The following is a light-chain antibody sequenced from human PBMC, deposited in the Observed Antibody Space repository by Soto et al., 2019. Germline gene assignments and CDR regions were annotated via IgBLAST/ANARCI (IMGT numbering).Light chain of an antibody. CDR1: QSISSY. V-gene: IGKV1-39*01. CDR2: AAS. J-gene: IGKJ1*01. CDR3: HQSYSTPWT. Sequence: DIQMTQSPSSLSASVGDRVTITCRASQSISSYLYWYQQKPGKAPKLLIYAASSLQSGVPSRFSGSGSGTDFTLTISRLQREDFATYHCHQSYSTPWTFGQGTKVEDK.